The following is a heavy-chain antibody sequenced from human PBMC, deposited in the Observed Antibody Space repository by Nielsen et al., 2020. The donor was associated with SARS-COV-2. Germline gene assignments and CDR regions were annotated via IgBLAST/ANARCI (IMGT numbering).Heavy chain of an antibody. Sequence: SETLSLTCTVSGGSVSSGSYYWSWIRQPPGKGLEWIGYIYYSGSTNYNPSLKSRVTISVDTSKNQFSLKLSSVTAADTAVYYCARDSKRIAAAGTWNFDYWGQGTLVTVSS. CDR3: ARDSKRIAAAGTWNFDY. J-gene: IGHJ4*02. D-gene: IGHD6-13*01. V-gene: IGHV4-61*01. CDR2: IYYSGST. CDR1: GGSVSSGSYY.